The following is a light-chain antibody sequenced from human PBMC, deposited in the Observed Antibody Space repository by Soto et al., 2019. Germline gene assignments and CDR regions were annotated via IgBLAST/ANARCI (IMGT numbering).Light chain of an antibody. J-gene: IGKJ1*01. CDR1: QSISSY. Sequence: DIQMTQSPSSLSASVVDRVTITFQASQSISSYLNWYQQKPGKAPKLLIYAASSLQSGVPSRFSGSGSGTDFTLTISSLQPEDFATYYCQQSYSTPQTFGQGTKVDIK. CDR2: AAS. CDR3: QQSYSTPQT. V-gene: IGKV1-39*01.